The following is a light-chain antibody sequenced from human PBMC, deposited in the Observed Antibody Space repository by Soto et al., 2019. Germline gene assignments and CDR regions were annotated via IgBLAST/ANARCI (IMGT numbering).Light chain of an antibody. CDR2: AVS. CDR1: SSDVGGYDY. V-gene: IGLV2-8*01. J-gene: IGLJ2*01. Sequence: QSALTQPHSASGSTGQSVTISCTGTSSDVGGYDYVSWYQQHPGKAPKLMIYAVSQRPSGVPDRFSGSKSGNTASLTVSGLQSEDEADYYCSSYAGSDNVVFGGGTKLTVL. CDR3: SSYAGSDNVV.